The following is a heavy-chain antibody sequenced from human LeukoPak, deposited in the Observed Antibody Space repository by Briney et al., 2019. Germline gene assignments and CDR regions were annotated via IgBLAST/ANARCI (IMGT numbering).Heavy chain of an antibody. D-gene: IGHD5-18*01. CDR3: ASVDTARYYYGMDV. V-gene: IGHV1-18*01. CDR1: GYTFTSYG. CDR2: ISAYNGNT. J-gene: IGHJ6*02. Sequence: ASVKVSCKASGYTFTSYGISWVRQAPGQGLEWMGWISAYNGNTNYAQKLQGRVTMTTDTSTSTAFMELRSLRSDDTAVYYCASVDTARYYYGMDVWGQGTTVTVSS.